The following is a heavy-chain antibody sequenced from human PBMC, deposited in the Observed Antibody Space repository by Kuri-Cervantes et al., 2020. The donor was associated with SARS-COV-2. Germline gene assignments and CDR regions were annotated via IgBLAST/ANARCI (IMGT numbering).Heavy chain of an antibody. D-gene: IGHD6-13*01. J-gene: IGHJ6*03. CDR3: AKLFGKAAAGNRYYYYYMDV. V-gene: IGHV3-23*01. CDR2: ISGSGGST. Sequence: GESLQISCAASGFTFSAFTISWVRQAPGKGLEWVSAISGSGGSTYYADSVKGRITISRDNSKNTLYLQMNSLRAEDTAVYYCAKLFGKAAAGNRYYYYYMDVWGKGTTVTVSS. CDR1: GFTFSAFT.